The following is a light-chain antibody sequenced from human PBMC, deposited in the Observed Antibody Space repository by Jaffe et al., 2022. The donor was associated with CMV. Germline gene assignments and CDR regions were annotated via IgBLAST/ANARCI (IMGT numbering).Light chain of an antibody. CDR1: QSMSTY. J-gene: IGKJ2*01. Sequence: DIQMTQSPSSLSASVGDRVTITCRASQSMSTYLNWYQQKPGQAPNLLIYAVSSLQRGVPSRFSGSGSGTDFTLTISSLQPEDFATYYCQQSYSTPHTFGLGTKLEIK. V-gene: IGKV1-39*01. CDR2: AVS. CDR3: QQSYSTPHT.